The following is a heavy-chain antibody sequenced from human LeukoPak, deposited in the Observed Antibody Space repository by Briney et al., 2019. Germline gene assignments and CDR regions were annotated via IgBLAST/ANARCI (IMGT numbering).Heavy chain of an antibody. D-gene: IGHD6-13*01. V-gene: IGHV1-8*01. J-gene: IGHJ5*02. CDR2: MNPNSGNT. CDR3: ATAVQEGSYSSSWYWMWGNNWFDP. Sequence: GASVKVSCKASGYTFTSYDINWVRQATGQGLEWMGWMNPNSGNTGYAQKFQGSVTMTRNTSISTAYMELSSLRSEDTAVYYCATAVQEGSYSSSWYWMWGNNWFDPWGQGTLVTVSS. CDR1: GYTFTSYD.